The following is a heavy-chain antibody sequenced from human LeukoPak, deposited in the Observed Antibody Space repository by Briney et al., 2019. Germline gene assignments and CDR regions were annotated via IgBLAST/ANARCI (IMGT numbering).Heavy chain of an antibody. CDR3: ARHAWSSVSCSFDY. CDR2: IYDSGST. D-gene: IGHD2-2*01. Sequence: SETLSLTCAVSGGSISRYYWAWIRQPPGKGLEWIGSIYDSGSTYYNSSLKSRVTISVDTSKNQLSLKLNSVTAADTAVYYCARHAWSSVSCSFDYWGQGTLVTVSS. V-gene: IGHV4-39*01. CDR1: GGSISRYY. J-gene: IGHJ4*02.